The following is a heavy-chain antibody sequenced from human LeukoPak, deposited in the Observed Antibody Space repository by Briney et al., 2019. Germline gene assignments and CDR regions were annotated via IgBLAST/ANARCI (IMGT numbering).Heavy chain of an antibody. V-gene: IGHV1-69*13. CDR1: GGTFSSYA. CDR3: ASGYSSSWSNYYYYYMDV. D-gene: IGHD6-13*01. CDR2: IIPIFGTA. J-gene: IGHJ6*03. Sequence: SVKVSCKASGGTFSSYAISWVRQAPGQGLEWMGGIIPIFGTANYAQKFQGRITITADESTSTAYMELSSLRSEDTAVYYCASGYSSSWSNYYYYYMDVWGKGTTVTVSS.